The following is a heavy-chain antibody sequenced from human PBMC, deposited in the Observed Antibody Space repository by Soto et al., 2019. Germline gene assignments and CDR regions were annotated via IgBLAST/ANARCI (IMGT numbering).Heavy chain of an antibody. CDR3: AREGYSYGYGYYYYNGMDV. J-gene: IGHJ6*02. D-gene: IGHD5-18*01. Sequence: GSLRLSCAASGFTFSNAWMNWVRQAPGKGLEWVGRIKSKTDGGTTDYAAPVKGRFTISRDDSKNTLYLQMNSLKTEDTAVYYCAREGYSYGYGYYYYNGMDVWGQGTTVTVSS. V-gene: IGHV3-15*07. CDR2: IKSKTDGGTT. CDR1: GFTFSNAW.